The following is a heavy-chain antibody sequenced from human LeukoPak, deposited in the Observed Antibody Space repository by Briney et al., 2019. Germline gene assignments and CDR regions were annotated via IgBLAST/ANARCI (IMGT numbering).Heavy chain of an antibody. V-gene: IGHV3-23*01. CDR2: IYENGGTT. D-gene: IGHD3-10*02. Sequence: PGGSLRLSCVGSGFTFRSHAMSWVRQAPEKGLEFVSGIYENGGTTYYADSVKGRFSISRDNSKNTLYLQMDSLRAEDTAVYYCARDVRSLMDVWGQGTTVTVS. CDR1: GFTFRSHA. J-gene: IGHJ6*02. CDR3: ARDVRSLMDV.